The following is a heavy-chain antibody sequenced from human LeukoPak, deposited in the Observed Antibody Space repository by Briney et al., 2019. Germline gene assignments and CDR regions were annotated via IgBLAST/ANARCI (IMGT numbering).Heavy chain of an antibody. D-gene: IGHD2-15*01. Sequence: GSLRLSCAASGFTFSSYAISCFRQAPAKRLQWVSAISDSCGSTYYTDSVKGRVTISIDNSKNTLYLQMNSLRAEDTAVYYCAKGAIGYSSPLYFQHWGQGTLVTVSS. CDR1: GFTFSSYA. V-gene: IGHV3-23*01. J-gene: IGHJ1*01. CDR2: ISDSCGST. CDR3: AKGAIGYSSPLYFQH.